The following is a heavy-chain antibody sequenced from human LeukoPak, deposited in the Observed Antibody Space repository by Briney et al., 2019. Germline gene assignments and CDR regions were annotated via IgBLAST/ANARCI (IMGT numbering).Heavy chain of an antibody. CDR2: ISGDGGST. CDR3: GKDTGPRNDCMEV. Sequence: GGSLRLSCAASGFTFDDYAMHWVRQVPGKGLKGVSLISGDGGSTYYADSVKGRFTISRDNSKNSLYLQMNSLKTEDTALYYCGKDTGPRNDCMEVWGKGTTVTVSS. CDR1: GFTFDDYA. V-gene: IGHV3-43*02. D-gene: IGHD2-8*01. J-gene: IGHJ6*03.